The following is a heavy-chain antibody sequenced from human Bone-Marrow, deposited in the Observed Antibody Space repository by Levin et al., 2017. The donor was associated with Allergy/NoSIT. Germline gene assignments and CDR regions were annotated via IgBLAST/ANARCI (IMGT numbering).Heavy chain of an antibody. V-gene: IGHV1-3*01. J-gene: IGHJ5*02. Sequence: ASVKVSCKASGYTITNYAIHWLRQAPGQRLEWMAWINAGNGNTANSQKFQGRVTFTRDTSASTVYMELSSLRSEDTAVYYCAGDRSKITIGGATFDPWGQGTLVTVSS. CDR2: INAGNGNT. CDR3: AGDRSKITIGGATFDP. CDR1: GYTITNYA. D-gene: IGHD3-16*01.